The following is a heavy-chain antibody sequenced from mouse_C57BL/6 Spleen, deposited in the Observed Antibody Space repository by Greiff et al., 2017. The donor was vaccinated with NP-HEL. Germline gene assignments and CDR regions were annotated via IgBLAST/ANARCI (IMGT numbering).Heavy chain of an antibody. Sequence: QVQLQQSGPELVKPGASVKISCKASGYAFSSSWMNWVKQRPGKGLEWIGRIYPGDGDTNYNGKFKGKATLTADKSSSTAYMQLSSLTSEDSAVYFCARLRYYYGSTHYYAMDYWGQGTSVTVSS. D-gene: IGHD1-1*01. J-gene: IGHJ4*01. CDR3: ARLRYYYGSTHYYAMDY. CDR1: GYAFSSSW. V-gene: IGHV1-82*01. CDR2: IYPGDGDT.